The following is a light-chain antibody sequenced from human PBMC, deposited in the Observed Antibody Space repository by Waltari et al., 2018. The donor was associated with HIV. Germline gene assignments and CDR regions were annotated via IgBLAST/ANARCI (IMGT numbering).Light chain of an antibody. CDR1: QNIKNN. CDR2: GAS. J-gene: IGKJ3*01. CDR3: QQYHNWPFT. Sequence: EIVMTQSQATLSASQGERDTLSCRARQNIKNNLAWYQQKPGQAPRLLIHGASTTDTGISARFSGSGSGTEFSLTIGSLQSEDFAVYYCQQYHNWPFTFGPGTRVEMK. V-gene: IGKV3-15*01.